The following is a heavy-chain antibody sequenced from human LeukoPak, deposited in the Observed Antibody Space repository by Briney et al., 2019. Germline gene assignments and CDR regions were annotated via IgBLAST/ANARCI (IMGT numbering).Heavy chain of an antibody. CDR3: AKAHIVATISYFDY. V-gene: IGHV3-23*01. J-gene: IGHJ4*02. Sequence: GGSLRLSRAASGFTFSSYAMSWVRQAPGKGLEWVSAISGSGGSTYYADSVKGRFTISRDNSKNTLYLQMNSLRAEDTAVYYCAKAHIVATISYFDYWGQGTLVTVSS. CDR1: GFTFSSYA. CDR2: ISGSGGST. D-gene: IGHD5-12*01.